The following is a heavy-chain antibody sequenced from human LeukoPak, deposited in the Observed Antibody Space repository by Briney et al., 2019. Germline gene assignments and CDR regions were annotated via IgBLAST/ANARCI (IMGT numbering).Heavy chain of an antibody. CDR1: GGSISSSSYY. CDR2: INHSGST. V-gene: IGHV4-39*07. CDR3: ARRRGSSGVDY. J-gene: IGHJ4*02. D-gene: IGHD3-16*01. Sequence: SETLSLTCTVSGGSISSSSYYWGWIRQPPGKGLEWIGEINHSGSTNYNPSLKSRVTISVDTSKNQFSLKLSSVTAADTAVYYCARRRGSSGVDYWGQGTLVTVSS.